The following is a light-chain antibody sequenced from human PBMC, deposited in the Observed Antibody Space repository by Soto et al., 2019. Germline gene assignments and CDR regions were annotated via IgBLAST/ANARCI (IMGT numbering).Light chain of an antibody. J-gene: IGLJ3*02. Sequence: QSVLTQPPSASGTPGQRVTISCSGSTSNIGSNSVYWYRQLPGTAPKLLIYNDNKRPAGVPDRFSGSKSGTSASLAISGLRSEDEAGYFCAAWDDSLSGPVFGGGTTLTVL. V-gene: IGLV1-47*02. CDR1: TSNIGSNS. CDR2: NDN. CDR3: AAWDDSLSGPV.